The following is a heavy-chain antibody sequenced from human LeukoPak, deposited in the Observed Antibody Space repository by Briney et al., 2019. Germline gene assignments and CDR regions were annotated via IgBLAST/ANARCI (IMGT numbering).Heavy chain of an antibody. CDR2: ISSSGSTI. CDR1: GFTFSSYE. J-gene: IGHJ4*02. D-gene: IGHD3-22*01. V-gene: IGHV3-48*03. CDR3: AKDYYDSSGYFDY. Sequence: PGGSLRLSCAASGFTFSSYEMNWVRQAPGKGLEWVSYISSSGSTIYYADSVKGRFTISRDNSKNTLYLQMNSLRAEDTAVYYCAKDYYDSSGYFDYWGQGTLVTVSS.